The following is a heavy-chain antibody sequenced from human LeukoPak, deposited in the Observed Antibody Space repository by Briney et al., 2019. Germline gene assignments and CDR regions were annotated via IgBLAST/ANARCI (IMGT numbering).Heavy chain of an antibody. CDR3: AREGTDYSNYLHPFDY. CDR2: IWYDGSNK. D-gene: IGHD4-11*01. CDR1: GFTFSSYG. Sequence: PGGSLRLSCAASGFTFSSYGMHWVRQAPGKGLEWVAVIWYDGSNKYYADSVKGRFTISRDNSKNTLYLQMNSLRAEDTAVYYCAREGTDYSNYLHPFDYWGQGTLVTVSS. J-gene: IGHJ4*02. V-gene: IGHV3-33*01.